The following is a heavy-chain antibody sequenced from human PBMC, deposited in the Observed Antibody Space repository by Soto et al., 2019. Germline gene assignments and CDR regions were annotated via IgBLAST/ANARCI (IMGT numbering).Heavy chain of an antibody. J-gene: IGHJ1*01. CDR1: GGSFSGYY. CDR3: ATSYGNAWYTY. V-gene: IGHV4-34*10. CDR2: INYSGFT. Sequence: SETLSLTCAVYGGSFSGYYWSWIRQPPGKGLEWIGEINYSGFTIYNPSLKSRVAMSVDTSKNEFTLQLTSVTAADTAVYYCATSYGNAWYTYWGQGIQVTVSS. D-gene: IGHD3-10*01.